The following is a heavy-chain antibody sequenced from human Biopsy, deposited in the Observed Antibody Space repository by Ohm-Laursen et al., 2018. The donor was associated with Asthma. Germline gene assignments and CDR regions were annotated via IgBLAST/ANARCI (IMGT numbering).Heavy chain of an antibody. CDR2: IKHDGTEK. J-gene: IGHJ1*01. V-gene: IGHV3-7*01. D-gene: IGHD3-3*02. Sequence: GSLRLSCTAPGFTFGDYWMGWVRQVPGKGLEWVANIKHDGTEKNHVDSLKGRFTISRDNAKNSLYLQMNSLRAEDTAVYYCARTFHFWSPYHAEHYQLWGQGTLVTVPS. CDR3: ARTFHFWSPYHAEHYQL. CDR1: GFTFGDYW.